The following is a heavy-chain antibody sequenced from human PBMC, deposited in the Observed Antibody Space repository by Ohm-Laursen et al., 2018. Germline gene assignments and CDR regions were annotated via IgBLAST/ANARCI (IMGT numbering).Heavy chain of an antibody. J-gene: IGHJ4*02. Sequence: SLRLSCAASGFTFSSYAMSWVRQAPGKGLEWVANIKEDGSEKYYVDSVKGRFSISRDNAKNSPYLQMNSLRAEDTAMYYCVRGHDAGFTTGCFDYWGQGTLVTVSS. CDR2: IKEDGSEK. D-gene: IGHD6-19*01. CDR1: GFTFSSYA. V-gene: IGHV3-7*01. CDR3: VRGHDAGFTTGCFDY.